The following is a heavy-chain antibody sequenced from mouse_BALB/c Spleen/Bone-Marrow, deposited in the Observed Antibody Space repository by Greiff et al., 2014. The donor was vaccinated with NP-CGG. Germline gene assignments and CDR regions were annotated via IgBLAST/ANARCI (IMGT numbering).Heavy chain of an antibody. J-gene: IGHJ4*01. Sequence: VQLVESGPGLVAPSQSLSISCTVSGFSLTSYGVHWVRQPPGKGLEWLGVIWADGSTNYNSALMSRLSISKDNSKSQVLLKMNSLQTDDTAMYYCARVTTATGAMDYWGQGTSVTVSS. CDR1: GFSLTSYG. D-gene: IGHD1-2*01. CDR3: ARVTTATGAMDY. CDR2: IWADGST. V-gene: IGHV2-9*02.